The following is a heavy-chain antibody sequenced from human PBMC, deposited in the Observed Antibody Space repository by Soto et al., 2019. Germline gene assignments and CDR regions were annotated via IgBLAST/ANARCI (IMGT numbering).Heavy chain of an antibody. D-gene: IGHD5-12*01. V-gene: IGHV3-11*05. CDR2: ISSSSSYT. CDR3: ARDHHRYSGYDYVDY. J-gene: IGHJ4*02. Sequence: QVQLVESGGGLVKPGGSLRLSCAASGFTFSDYYMSWIRQAPGKGLEWVSYISSSSSYTNYADSVKGRFTISRDNAXSSLYLQINSLRAEDTAVYYCARDHHRYSGYDYVDYWGQGTLVTVSS. CDR1: GFTFSDYY.